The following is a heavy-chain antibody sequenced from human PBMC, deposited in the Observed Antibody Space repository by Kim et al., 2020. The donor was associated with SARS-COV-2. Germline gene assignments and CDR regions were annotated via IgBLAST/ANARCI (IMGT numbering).Heavy chain of an antibody. Sequence: SETLSLTCAVYGGSFSGYYWSWIRQPPGKGLEWIGEINHSGSTNYNPSLKSRVTISVDTSKNQFSLKLSSVTAADTAVYYCARASTRYIAAAGTSWFDPCGQGTLVTVSS. D-gene: IGHD6-13*01. V-gene: IGHV4-34*01. CDR3: ARASTRYIAAAGTSWFDP. CDR1: GGSFSGYY. CDR2: INHSGST. J-gene: IGHJ5*02.